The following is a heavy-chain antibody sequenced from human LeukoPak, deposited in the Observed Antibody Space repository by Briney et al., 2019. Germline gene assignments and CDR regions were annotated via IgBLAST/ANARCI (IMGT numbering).Heavy chain of an antibody. Sequence: GASVKVSCKASGYTFTGYYMHWVRQAPGQGLEWMGWINPNSGGTNYAQKFQGRVTMTRDTSISTAYMELSRLRSDGTAVYYCARASGLYGSGSYFGPWGQGTLVTVSS. CDR2: INPNSGGT. D-gene: IGHD3-10*01. V-gene: IGHV1-2*02. CDR3: ARASGLYGSGSYFGP. CDR1: GYTFTGYY. J-gene: IGHJ5*02.